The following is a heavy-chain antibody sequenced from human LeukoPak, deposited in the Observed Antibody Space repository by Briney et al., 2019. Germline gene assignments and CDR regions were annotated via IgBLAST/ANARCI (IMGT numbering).Heavy chain of an antibody. J-gene: IGHJ4*02. V-gene: IGHV4-34*01. D-gene: IGHD7-27*01. CDR3: ARRPHNWGFDY. Sequence: SETLSLTCAVYGGSFSGYYWSWIRQPPGKGLEWIGEINHSGSTNYNPSLKGRVTISADMSKNHFSLRLTSVTAADTAVYYCARRPHNWGFDYWGQGALVTVSS. CDR2: INHSGST. CDR1: GGSFSGYY.